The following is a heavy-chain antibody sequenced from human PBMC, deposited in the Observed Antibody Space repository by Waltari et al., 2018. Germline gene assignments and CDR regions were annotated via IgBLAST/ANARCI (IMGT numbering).Heavy chain of an antibody. D-gene: IGHD6-19*01. CDR1: GGSISSHY. Sequence: QVQLQESGPGLVKPSETLSLTCTVSGGSISSHYWSWIRQPPGKGLEWIGYIYYSGRPNYKPSRRSRGTISVDTAKHQFSLKLSSVTAADTAVYYWAGLYSSGWYFDLWGRGTLVTVSS. CDR2: IYYSGRP. J-gene: IGHJ2*01. CDR3: AGLYSSGWYFDL. V-gene: IGHV4-59*11.